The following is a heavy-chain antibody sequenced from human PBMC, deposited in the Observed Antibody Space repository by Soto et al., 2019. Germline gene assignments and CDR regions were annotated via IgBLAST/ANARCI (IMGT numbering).Heavy chain of an antibody. CDR3: EKADSNYAGRFSYYYMDV. V-gene: IGHV1-18*01. J-gene: IGHJ6*03. D-gene: IGHD4-4*01. Sequence: QVQLVQSGTEVKKPGASVKVSCKASGYTFTSYGISWVRQAPGQGPEWMGWISGYNGNTHYAQKFQGKVTMTTDTFTSTAYMELRSMRSDDTAVYFCEKADSNYAGRFSYYYMDVWGNGTLVTVSS. CDR1: GYTFTSYG. CDR2: ISGYNGNT.